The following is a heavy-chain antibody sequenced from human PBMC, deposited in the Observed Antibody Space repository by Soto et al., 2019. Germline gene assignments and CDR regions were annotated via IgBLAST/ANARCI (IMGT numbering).Heavy chain of an antibody. V-gene: IGHV3-23*01. J-gene: IGHJ4*02. D-gene: IGHD6-19*01. CDR2: ISGSGGTT. CDR1: GFTFSSYA. CDR3: AKVPQHSVAG. Sequence: EVQLLESGGGLVQPGGSLRLSCAASGFTFSSYAMSWVRQAPGKGLEWVSAISGSGGTTYYTDSVKGRFTISRDTSKNTLYLQMNSLRAEDTAVYYCAKVPQHSVAGWGQGTLVTVSS.